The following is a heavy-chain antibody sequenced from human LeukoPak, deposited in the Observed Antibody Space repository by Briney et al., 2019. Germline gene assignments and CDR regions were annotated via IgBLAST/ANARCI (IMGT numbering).Heavy chain of an antibody. Sequence: SETLSLTCTVSGGSISSYYWSWIRQPPGKGLEWIGYIYYSGSTNHNPSLKSRVTISVDTSKNQFSLKLSSVTAADTAVYYCAGGDDYYYYGMDVWGQGTTVTVSS. CDR1: GGSISSYY. CDR2: IYYSGST. J-gene: IGHJ6*02. V-gene: IGHV4-59*01. CDR3: AGGDDYYYYGMDV.